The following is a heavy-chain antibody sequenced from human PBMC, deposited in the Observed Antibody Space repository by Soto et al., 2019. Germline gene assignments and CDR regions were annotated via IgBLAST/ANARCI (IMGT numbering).Heavy chain of an antibody. D-gene: IGHD2-15*01. Sequence: SETLSLTCTVSGGSISSGGYSWSWIRQPPGKGMEWIGYIYHSGSTYYNPSLKSRVTISVDRSKNQFSLKLSSVTAADTAVYYCARGGYCSGGSCYPPPSNFDYWGQGTLVTSPQ. CDR2: IYHSGST. V-gene: IGHV4-30-2*01. J-gene: IGHJ4*02. CDR1: GGSISSGGYS. CDR3: ARGGYCSGGSCYPPPSNFDY.